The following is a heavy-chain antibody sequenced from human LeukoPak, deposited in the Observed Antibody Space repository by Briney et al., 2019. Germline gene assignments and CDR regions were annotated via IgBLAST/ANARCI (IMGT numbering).Heavy chain of an antibody. V-gene: IGHV4-59*08. CDR1: GGSIGTYY. Sequence: SETLSLTCTVSGGSIGTYYWSWVRQSPGKGLEWIGYIYVTGNRYNPYLQSRVPISVDTSRNQFFLKLSSVTAADKAAYYCARHIGGGIEDMDVWGKGTKVTVS. CDR3: ARHIGGGIEDMDV. D-gene: IGHD3-16*02. J-gene: IGHJ6*03. CDR2: IYVTGN.